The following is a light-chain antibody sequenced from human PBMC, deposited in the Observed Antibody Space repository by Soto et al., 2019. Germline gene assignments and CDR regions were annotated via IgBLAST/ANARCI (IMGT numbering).Light chain of an antibody. V-gene: IGLV2-14*01. CDR2: EVY. J-gene: IGLJ3*02. CDR3: ISYIPTTTNHGV. Sequence: QSALTQPASVSGSPGQSITISCTGTNSDVGGYDRVSWYQHHPGKAPKLLIFEVYNRPSGISDRFSGSKSGDTASLTISGLQAEDEAEYYCISYIPTTTNHGVFGGGTKLTVL. CDR1: NSDVGGYDR.